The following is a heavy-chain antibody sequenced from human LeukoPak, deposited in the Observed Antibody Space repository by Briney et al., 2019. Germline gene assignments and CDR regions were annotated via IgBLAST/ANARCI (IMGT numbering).Heavy chain of an antibody. CDR1: GFTFSGSA. D-gene: IGHD2-15*01. V-gene: IGHV3-73*01. CDR3: ARGGGYCSGGSCYGIDY. J-gene: IGHJ4*02. CDR2: IRSKANSYAT. Sequence: GGSLRLSCAASGFTFSGSAMHWVRQASGKGLEWVGRIRSKANSYATAYAASVKGRFTISRDDSKNTLYLQMGSLRAEDMAVYYCARGGGYCSGGSCYGIDYWGQGTLVTVSS.